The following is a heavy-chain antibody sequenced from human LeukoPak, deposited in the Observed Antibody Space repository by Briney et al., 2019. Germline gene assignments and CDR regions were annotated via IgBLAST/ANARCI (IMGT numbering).Heavy chain of an antibody. CDR1: GFTFSHYA. V-gene: IGHV3-30*04. D-gene: IGHD5-12*01. J-gene: IGHJ4*02. CDR3: AKDLEYSGYEYYFDY. Sequence: GGSLRLSCAASGFTFSHYALHWVRQAPGKGLEWVALIGHDGADKYYADSVKGRFTISRDNSKNTLYLQMNSLRAEDTAVYYCAKDLEYSGYEYYFDYWGQGTLVTVSS. CDR2: IGHDGADK.